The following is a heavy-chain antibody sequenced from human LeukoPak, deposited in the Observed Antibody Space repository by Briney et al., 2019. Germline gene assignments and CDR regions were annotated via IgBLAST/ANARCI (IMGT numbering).Heavy chain of an antibody. J-gene: IGHJ5*02. Sequence: GESLKISCKGSGYSFTSYWIGWVRQMPGKGLEWMGIIYPGDSDTRYSPSLQGQVTISADKSISTAYLQWSSLKASDTAMYYCARRGGYCSSTSCYGSYNWFDPWGQGTLVTVSS. CDR3: ARRGGYCSSTSCYGSYNWFDP. D-gene: IGHD2-2*01. V-gene: IGHV5-51*01. CDR1: GYSFTSYW. CDR2: IYPGDSDT.